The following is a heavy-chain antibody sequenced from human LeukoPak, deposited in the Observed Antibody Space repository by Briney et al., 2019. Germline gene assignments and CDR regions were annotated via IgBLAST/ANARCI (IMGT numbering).Heavy chain of an antibody. V-gene: IGHV1-2*02. Sequence: ASVKVSCKASGYTFTGQHMHWVRQAPGQGLEWMGWINPNSGGTKYAQKFQDRVTMTRDTSISTAYMELTSLRSDDTAVYYCARDGDSSGYPASSSSRLDPWGQGTLVTVSS. CDR2: INPNSGGT. D-gene: IGHD3-22*01. CDR3: ARDGDSSGYPASSSSRLDP. CDR1: GYTFTGQH. J-gene: IGHJ5*02.